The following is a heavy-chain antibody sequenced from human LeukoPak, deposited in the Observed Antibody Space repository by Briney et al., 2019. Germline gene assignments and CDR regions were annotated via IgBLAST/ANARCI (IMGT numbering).Heavy chain of an antibody. Sequence: TGGSLTLSCAASGFTFRDYAMSWVRQAPGKGLEWVSAISGSGDGTYYADSVKGRFTISRDNSKNTLHLQMNRLRVEDTAVYYCARDCSRGSHNWFDPWGQGTLATVSS. J-gene: IGHJ5*02. CDR2: ISGSGDGT. D-gene: IGHD3-16*01. V-gene: IGHV3-23*01. CDR3: ARDCSRGSHNWFDP. CDR1: GFTFRDYA.